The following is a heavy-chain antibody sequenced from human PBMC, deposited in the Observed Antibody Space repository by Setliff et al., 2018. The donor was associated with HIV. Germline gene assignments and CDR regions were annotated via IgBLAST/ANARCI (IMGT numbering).Heavy chain of an antibody. D-gene: IGHD6-13*01. Sequence: SETLSLTCAVYGGSFSDYYRTWIHQSPGKGLEWIGEINHRGSTNYNPSLKSRVTVSVDTSKNQFSLKLGSVTAADTAVYYCARESPSSSWFYFDFWGQGTLVTVSS. CDR2: INHRGST. CDR1: GGSFSDYY. CDR3: ARESPSSSWFYFDF. J-gene: IGHJ4*02. V-gene: IGHV4-34*01.